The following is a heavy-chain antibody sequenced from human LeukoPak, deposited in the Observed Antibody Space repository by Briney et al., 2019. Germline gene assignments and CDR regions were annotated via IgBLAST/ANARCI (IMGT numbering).Heavy chain of an antibody. V-gene: IGHV3-74*01. CDR3: VRGSSGVYFQH. CDR2: INGDGSSP. CDR1: GFTFRNYW. J-gene: IGHJ1*01. D-gene: IGHD3-22*01. Sequence: PGGSLRLSCAASGFTFRNYWMHWVRQAPGKGLVWVSHINGDGSSPVYGDSVKGRFSISRDNAKNTLYLQMNSLRAEDTAVYYCVRGSSGVYFQHWGQGTLVTVSS.